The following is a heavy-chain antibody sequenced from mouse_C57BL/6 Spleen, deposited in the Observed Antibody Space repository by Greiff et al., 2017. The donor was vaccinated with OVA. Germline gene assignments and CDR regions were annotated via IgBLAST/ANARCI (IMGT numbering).Heavy chain of an antibody. CDR3: ARSSVYYYGSSRYFDV. V-gene: IGHV7-3*01. J-gene: IGHJ1*03. CDR1: GFTFTDYY. CDR2: IRNKANGYTT. Sequence: EVKLVESGGGLVQPGGSLSLSCAASGFTFTDYYMSWVRQPPGKALEWLGFIRNKANGYTTEYSASVKGRFTISRDNSQSILYLQMNALRAEDSATYYCARSSVYYYGSSRYFDVWGTGTTVTVSS. D-gene: IGHD1-1*01.